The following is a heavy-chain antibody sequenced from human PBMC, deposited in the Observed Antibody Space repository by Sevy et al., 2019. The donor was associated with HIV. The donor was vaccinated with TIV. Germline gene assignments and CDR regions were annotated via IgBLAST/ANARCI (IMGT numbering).Heavy chain of an antibody. CDR3: TRNGGAFDNGFDP. CDR1: GFTFSSYD. Sequence: GGSLRLSCTPSGFTFSSYDMNWVRQAPGKGLEWVSKISSSGSSIYYADSVKGLFTISRDNAKNSLNLQMNSLRAEDTAVYYCTRNGGAFDNGFDPWGQGTLVTVSS. V-gene: IGHV3-48*03. D-gene: IGHD2-8*01. CDR2: ISSSGSSI. J-gene: IGHJ5*02.